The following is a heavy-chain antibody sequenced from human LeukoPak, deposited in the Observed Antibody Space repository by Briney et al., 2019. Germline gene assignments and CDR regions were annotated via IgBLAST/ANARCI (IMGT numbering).Heavy chain of an antibody. J-gene: IGHJ4*02. D-gene: IGHD3-9*01. CDR2: IYSGGST. CDR3: ARGHNFGRLHPFDY. V-gene: IGHV3-66*01. Sequence: TGGSLRLSCAASGFTVSSNYMSWVRQAPGKGLEWVSVIYSGGSTYYADSVKGRFTISRDNFKNTLYLQMNSLRAEDTAVYYCARGHNFGRLHPFDYWGQGTLVTVSS. CDR1: GFTVSSNY.